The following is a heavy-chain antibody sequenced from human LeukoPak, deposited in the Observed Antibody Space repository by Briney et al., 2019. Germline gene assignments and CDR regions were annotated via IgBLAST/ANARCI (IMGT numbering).Heavy chain of an antibody. D-gene: IGHD3-22*01. V-gene: IGHV3-23*01. Sequence: PGGSLRLSCAASGFTFNSYAMSWVRQAPGKGLEWVSTNSGSGVRTEYADSVKGRFTISRDNSKNTLYLQMNSLRAEDTAVYYCARKHYYDSSGFFPPMDYWGQGTLVTVSS. J-gene: IGHJ4*02. CDR1: GFTFNSYA. CDR2: NSGSGVRT. CDR3: ARKHYYDSSGFFPPMDY.